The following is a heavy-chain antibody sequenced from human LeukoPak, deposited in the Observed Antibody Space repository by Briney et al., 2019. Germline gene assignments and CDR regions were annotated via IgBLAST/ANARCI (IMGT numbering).Heavy chain of an antibody. V-gene: IGHV4-38-2*02. CDR3: AHQQDIVATTGPIDY. CDR2: IYHSGST. Sequence: SSETLSLTCTVSGYPISSGYCWGWIRQPPGKGLEWIGSIYHSGSTYHNPSLKSRVTISVDTSKNQFSLKLSSVTAADTAVYYCAHQQDIVATTGPIDYWGQGTLVTVSS. CDR1: GYPISSGYC. D-gene: IGHD5-12*01. J-gene: IGHJ4*02.